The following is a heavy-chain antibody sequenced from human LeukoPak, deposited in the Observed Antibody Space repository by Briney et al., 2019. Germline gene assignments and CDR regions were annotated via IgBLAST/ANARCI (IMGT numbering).Heavy chain of an antibody. CDR1: GFTFSSYG. CDR2: ISYDGSNK. CDR3: AKAGSGY. Sequence: GGPLRLSCAASGFTFSSYGMHWVRQAPGKGLEWVAVISYDGSNKYYADSVKGRFTISRDNSKNTLYLQMNSLRAEDTAVYYCAKAGSGYWGQGTLVTVSS. J-gene: IGHJ4*02. D-gene: IGHD6-19*01. V-gene: IGHV3-30*18.